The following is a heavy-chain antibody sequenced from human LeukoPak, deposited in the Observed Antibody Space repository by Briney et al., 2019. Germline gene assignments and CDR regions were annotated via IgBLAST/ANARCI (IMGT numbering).Heavy chain of an antibody. CDR3: ARRPRGNKKNYYYMDV. CDR1: GGSISSYY. D-gene: IGHD2/OR15-2a*01. J-gene: IGHJ6*03. Sequence: PSETLSLTCTVSGGSISSYYWSWIRQPPGKGLEWIGEINHSGSTNYNPSLKSRVTISVDTSKNQFSLKLSSVTAADTAVYYCARRPRGNKKNYYYMDVWGKGTTVTISS. CDR2: INHSGST. V-gene: IGHV4-34*01.